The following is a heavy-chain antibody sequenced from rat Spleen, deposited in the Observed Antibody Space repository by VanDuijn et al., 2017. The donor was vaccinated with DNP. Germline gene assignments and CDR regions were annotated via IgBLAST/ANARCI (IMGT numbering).Heavy chain of an antibody. Sequence: EVRLVESGGGLVQPGRSLKLSCAASGFTFSNYYMAWVRQAPKKGLEWVAAISTSGSRTYYPDSVRGRFTISRDYARSTLYLQMDSLRSEDTATYYCATSSYFGYDYGFAYWGQGTLVTVSS. CDR1: GFTFSNYY. CDR3: ATSSYFGYDYGFAY. J-gene: IGHJ3*01. V-gene: IGHV5-25*01. CDR2: ISTSGSRT. D-gene: IGHD1-7*01.